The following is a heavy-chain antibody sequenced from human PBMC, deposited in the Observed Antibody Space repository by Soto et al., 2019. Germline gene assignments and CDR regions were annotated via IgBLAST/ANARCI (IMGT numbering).Heavy chain of an antibody. CDR1: GFSLTTRGVG. CDR2: IYWDDDK. Sequence: QITLKESGPTLVKPTQTLTLTCTFSGFSLTTRGVGGGWIRQPPGKALECLALIYWDDDKRYSPSLQSRLSNTKHTSKNQVVLTMTNVDPVDTATYYCAHIPNYYQYDWFDPWGQGTLVSVSS. CDR3: AHIPNYYQYDWFDP. D-gene: IGHD3-16*01. J-gene: IGHJ5*02. V-gene: IGHV2-5*02.